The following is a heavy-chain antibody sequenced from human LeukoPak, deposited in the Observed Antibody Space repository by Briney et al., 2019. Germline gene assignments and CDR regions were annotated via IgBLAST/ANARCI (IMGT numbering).Heavy chain of an antibody. CDR3: ARGGSRYLAH. D-gene: IGHD3-16*02. V-gene: IGHV3-74*01. Sequence: GGSLRLSCAASGFTFSSYWMHWVRQAPGKGLVWVSRINNDGSITNYADSVKGRFTISRDNAKNTLYLEMNSLRPEDTAVYYCARGGSRYLAHWGQGTLVTVSS. CDR1: GFTFSSYW. CDR2: INNDGSIT. J-gene: IGHJ5*02.